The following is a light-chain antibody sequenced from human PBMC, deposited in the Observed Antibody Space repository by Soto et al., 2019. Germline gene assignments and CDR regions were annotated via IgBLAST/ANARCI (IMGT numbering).Light chain of an antibody. Sequence: QPVLTQPPSVSGAPGQRVTISCTGSSANIGAGYHVHWYQQLPGTAPKLLIYGNSNRPSGVPDRFSGSKSGTSASLAITGLQAEDEADYYCQSYDSSLSGGVFGGGTKLTVL. CDR1: SANIGAGYH. CDR2: GNS. CDR3: QSYDSSLSGGV. V-gene: IGLV1-40*01. J-gene: IGLJ3*02.